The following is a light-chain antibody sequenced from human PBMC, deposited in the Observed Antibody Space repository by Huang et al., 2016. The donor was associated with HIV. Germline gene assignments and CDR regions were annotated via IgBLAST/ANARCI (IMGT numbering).Light chain of an antibody. CDR3: QQYDGSST. Sequence: EIVLTQSPDTLSLSPGERATLSCRASQRVSSNYLAWYQQKPGQSPRLLIYDASARAAGIPDRFSGSGSETDFTLTISRLEPEDFAVYFCQQYDGSSTFGQGTKVEIK. CDR2: DAS. V-gene: IGKV3-20*01. CDR1: QRVSSNY. J-gene: IGKJ1*01.